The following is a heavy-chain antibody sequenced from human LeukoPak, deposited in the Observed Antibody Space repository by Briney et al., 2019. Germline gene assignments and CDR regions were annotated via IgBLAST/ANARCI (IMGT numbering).Heavy chain of an antibody. CDR1: GFTISSNY. CDR2: IYSGGST. V-gene: IGHV3-66*04. CDR3: ARRKGYYDSTNPGWFDP. Sequence: GGSLRLSCAASGFTISSNYMSWVRQAPGKGLEWVSVIYSGGSTYYADSVKGRFTISRDNSKNTLYLQMNSLRAEDTAVYYCARRKGYYDSTNPGWFDPWGQGTLVTVSS. J-gene: IGHJ5*02. D-gene: IGHD3-22*01.